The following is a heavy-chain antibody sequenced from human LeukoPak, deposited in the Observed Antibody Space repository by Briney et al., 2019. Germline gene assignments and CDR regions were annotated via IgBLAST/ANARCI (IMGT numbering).Heavy chain of an antibody. Sequence: GGSLRPSCTASGFTFGDYAMNWFRQAPGKGLEWVGFSRSKAYGGTTEYAASVKGRFTISRDDSKNIAYLQMNSLKTEDTAVYYCGSGSGWYSPDYWGQGTLVTVSS. CDR3: GSGSGWYSPDY. J-gene: IGHJ4*02. CDR2: SRSKAYGGTT. D-gene: IGHD6-19*01. CDR1: GFTFGDYA. V-gene: IGHV3-49*03.